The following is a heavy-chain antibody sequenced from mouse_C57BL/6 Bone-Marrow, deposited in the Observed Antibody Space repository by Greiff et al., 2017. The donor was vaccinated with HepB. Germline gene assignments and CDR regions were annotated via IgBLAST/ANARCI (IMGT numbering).Heavy chain of an antibody. D-gene: IGHD1-1*02. CDR2: INPSNGGT. CDR3: ARGDKWSYFDY. Sequence: QVHVKQPGTELVKPGASVKLSCKASGYTFTSYWMHWVKQRPGQGLEWIGNINPSNGGTNYNEKFKSKATLTVDKSSSTAYMQLSSLTSEDSAVYYCARGDKWSYFDYWGQGTTLTVSS. CDR1: GYTFTSYW. V-gene: IGHV1-53*01. J-gene: IGHJ2*01.